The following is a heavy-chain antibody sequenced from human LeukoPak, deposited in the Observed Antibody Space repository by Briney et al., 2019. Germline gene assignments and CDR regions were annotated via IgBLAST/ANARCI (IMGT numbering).Heavy chain of an antibody. D-gene: IGHD3-10*01. J-gene: IGHJ4*02. CDR1: GFTFSSYA. CDR3: AKTGSLWFGELLYRHFDY. V-gene: IGHV3-23*01. Sequence: GGSLRLSCAASGFTFSSYAMSWVRQAPGKGLEWISAISGSGGSTYYADSVKGRFTISRDNSKNTLYLQMNSLRAEDTAVYYCAKTGSLWFGELLYRHFDYWGQGTLVTVSS. CDR2: ISGSGGST.